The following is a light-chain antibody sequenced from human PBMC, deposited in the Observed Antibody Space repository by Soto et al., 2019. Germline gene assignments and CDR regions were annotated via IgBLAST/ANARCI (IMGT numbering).Light chain of an antibody. CDR2: AAS. V-gene: IGKV1-9*01. J-gene: IGKJ5*01. Sequence: DIQLTQSPSFLSASVGDRVTITCRASQGISSYLAWYQQKPGKAPKLLIYAASTLQSGVPSRFSGSASGTEFTLTVTSLHPEDFATYYWQQLNSYPITFGHGTRLEIK. CDR1: QGISSY. CDR3: QQLNSYPIT.